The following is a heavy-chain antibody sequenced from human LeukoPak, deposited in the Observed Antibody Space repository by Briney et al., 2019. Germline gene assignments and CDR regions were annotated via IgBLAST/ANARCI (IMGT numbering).Heavy chain of an antibody. V-gene: IGHV3-30*02. Sequence: GGSLRLSCAASGFTFSSYGFQWVRQAPGKGLEWVAFIRYGAYNTYYADSVRGRFTLSRDNSKNTLYLQMNSLGTEDTAVYYCAKQGSNTHMDVWGKGTTVIVSS. CDR2: IRYGAYNT. CDR1: GFTFSSYG. CDR3: AKQGSNTHMDV. J-gene: IGHJ6*03.